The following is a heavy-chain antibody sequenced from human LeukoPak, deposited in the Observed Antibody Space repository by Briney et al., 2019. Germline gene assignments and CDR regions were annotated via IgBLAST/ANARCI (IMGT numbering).Heavy chain of an antibody. CDR1: GYTITDYY. CDR3: ARAHYLRLYYFDY. V-gene: IGHV1-2*02. Sequence: GASVKVSRKASGYTITDYYIHWVRQAPGQGLEWMGWINPNSGGTNYAQKFEGRVTMTTDTSINTGYVELSSLTSDDTAVYFCARAHYLRLYYFDYWGQGTLVTVSS. CDR2: INPNSGGT. J-gene: IGHJ4*02. D-gene: IGHD3-10*01.